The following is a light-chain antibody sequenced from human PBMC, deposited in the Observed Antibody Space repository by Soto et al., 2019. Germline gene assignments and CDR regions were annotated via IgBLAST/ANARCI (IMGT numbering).Light chain of an antibody. Sequence: DIQMTQSPSTLSGSVRDRVTITCLASQTISSGLDWYQQKPGKAPKLLIYKASTLKSGVPSRFSGSGSGTDFTLTISRLEPEDFAVYYCQQYGSSPRTFGQGTKVDIK. CDR3: QQYGSSPRT. V-gene: IGKV1-5*03. CDR2: KAS. CDR1: QTISSG. J-gene: IGKJ1*01.